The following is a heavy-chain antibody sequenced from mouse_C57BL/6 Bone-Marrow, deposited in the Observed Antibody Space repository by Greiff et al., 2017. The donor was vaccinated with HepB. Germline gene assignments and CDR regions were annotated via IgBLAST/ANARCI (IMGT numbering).Heavy chain of an antibody. D-gene: IGHD4-1*01. J-gene: IGHJ2*01. Sequence: SGAELARPGASVKMSCKASGYTFTSYTMHWVKQRPGQGLEWIGYINPSSGYTKYNQKFKDKATLTADKSSSTAYMQLSSLTSEDSAVYYCARWGLGSYFDYWGQGTTLTVSS. CDR2: INPSSGYT. CDR1: GYTFTSYT. CDR3: ARWGLGSYFDY. V-gene: IGHV1-4*01.